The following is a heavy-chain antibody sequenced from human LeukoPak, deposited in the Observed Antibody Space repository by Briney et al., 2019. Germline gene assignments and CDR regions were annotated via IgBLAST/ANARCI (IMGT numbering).Heavy chain of an antibody. D-gene: IGHD2/OR15-2a*01. V-gene: IGHV3-30*03. CDR2: ISYDGSNK. J-gene: IGHJ4*02. CDR1: GFIFNNYN. CDR3: ARDSGFSGTQRGEY. Sequence: GGSLSLSCAASGFIFNNYNMHWVRQAPGKGLEWVTVISYDGSNKYYADSVKGRFTISRDNSKNTLYLQMNSLRAEDTAVYYCARDSGFSGTQRGEYWGQGTLVTVSS.